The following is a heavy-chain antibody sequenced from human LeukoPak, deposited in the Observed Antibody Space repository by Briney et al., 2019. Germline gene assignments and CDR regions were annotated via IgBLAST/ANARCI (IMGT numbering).Heavy chain of an antibody. CDR3: AKVRYQLLIDY. D-gene: IGHD2-2*01. V-gene: IGHV3-30*02. CDR2: IRYDGSYK. J-gene: IGHJ4*02. Sequence: GGSLRLSCAASGFTFNTYGMHWVRQAPGKGLEWVAFIRYDGSYKYYADSVKGRFTISRDSSKNTLYLQMNSLRADDTAVYYCAKVRYQLLIDYWGQGTLVTVSS. CDR1: GFTFNTYG.